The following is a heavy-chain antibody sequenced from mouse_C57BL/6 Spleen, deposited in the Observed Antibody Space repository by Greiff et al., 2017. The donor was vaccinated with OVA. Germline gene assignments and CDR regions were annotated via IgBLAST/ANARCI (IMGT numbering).Heavy chain of an antibody. V-gene: IGHV5-16*01. CDR2: INYDGSST. J-gene: IGHJ1*03. Sequence: EVKLMESEGGLVQPGSSMKLSCTASGFTFSDYYMAWVRQVPEKGLEWVANINYDGSSTYYLDSLKSRFIISRDNAKNILYLQMSSLKSEDTATYYCARYSNYWYFDVWGTGTTVTVSS. D-gene: IGHD2-5*01. CDR1: GFTFSDYY. CDR3: ARYSNYWYFDV.